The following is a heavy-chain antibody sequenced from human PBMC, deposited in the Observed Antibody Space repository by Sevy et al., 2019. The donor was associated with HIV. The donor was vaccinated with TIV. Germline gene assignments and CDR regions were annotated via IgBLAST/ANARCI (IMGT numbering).Heavy chain of an antibody. CDR2: NSGSGDSI. V-gene: IGHV3-23*01. J-gene: IGHJ4*02. D-gene: IGHD2-15*01. CDR3: AKALSWLLPFDY. CDR1: GFTFNNYA. Sequence: GGSLRLSCAASGFTFNNYALTWVRQAPGKGLESVSTNSGSGDSIYYADSVKGRFTVSRDDSKNTLYLQMNSLRAEDTAVYYCAKALSWLLPFDYWGRGTLVTVSS.